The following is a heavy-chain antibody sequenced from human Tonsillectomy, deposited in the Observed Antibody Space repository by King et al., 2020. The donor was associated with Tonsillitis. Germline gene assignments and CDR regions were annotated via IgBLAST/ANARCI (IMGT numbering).Heavy chain of an antibody. CDR3: ARDRETMVYGMDV. Sequence: VQLVESGAEVKKPGASVKVSCTASGYTFSSYYMHWVRQAPGQGLEWMGIINPSDGSTSYAQKFQGRVTMTRDTSTSTIYMELSSLRSEDTAVYYCARDRETMVYGMDVWGQGTTVTVSS. CDR2: INPSDGST. J-gene: IGHJ6*02. D-gene: IGHD3-10*01. V-gene: IGHV1-46*01. CDR1: GYTFSSYY.